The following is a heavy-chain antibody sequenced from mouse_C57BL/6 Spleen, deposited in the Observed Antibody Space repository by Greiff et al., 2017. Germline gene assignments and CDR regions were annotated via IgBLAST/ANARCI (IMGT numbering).Heavy chain of an antibody. CDR1: GYTFTSYW. V-gene: IGHV1-59*01. Sequence: QVQLQQSGAELVRPGTSVKLSCKASGYTFTSYWMHWVKQRPGQGLEWIGVIDPSDSYTNYNQKFKGKATLTVDTSSSTAYMQLSSLTSEDSAVYYCASKEAMDYWGQGTSVTVSS. CDR3: ASKEAMDY. CDR2: IDPSDSYT. J-gene: IGHJ4*01.